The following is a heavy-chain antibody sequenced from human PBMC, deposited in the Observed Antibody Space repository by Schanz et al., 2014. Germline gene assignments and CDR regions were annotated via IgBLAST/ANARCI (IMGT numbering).Heavy chain of an antibody. Sequence: VQLVESGGGVVQPGRSLRLSCAASGFTFSTHAMHWVRQAPGKGLEWVALVSSDGNNDYYTDSVKGRFTISRDNSKTTVYLQMNSLRAEDTAVYHCVSSGSYSSYAFWGQGTLVTVSS. V-gene: IGHV3-30*03. CDR3: VSSGSYSSYAF. CDR2: VSSDGNND. CDR1: GFTFSTHA. J-gene: IGHJ4*02. D-gene: IGHD3-10*01.